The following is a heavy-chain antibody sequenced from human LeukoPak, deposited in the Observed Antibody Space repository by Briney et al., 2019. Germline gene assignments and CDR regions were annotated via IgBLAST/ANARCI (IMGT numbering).Heavy chain of an antibody. V-gene: IGHV3-11*04. Sequence: GGSLRLSCAASGFTFSDYYMSWIRQAPGKGLEWVSYISSSGSTIYYADSVKGRFTISRDNAKNSLYLQMNSLRAEDTAVYYCARRLGYCSGGSCHDAFDIWGQGTMVTVSS. CDR1: GFTFSDYY. CDR2: ISSSGSTI. D-gene: IGHD2-15*01. J-gene: IGHJ3*02. CDR3: ARRLGYCSGGSCHDAFDI.